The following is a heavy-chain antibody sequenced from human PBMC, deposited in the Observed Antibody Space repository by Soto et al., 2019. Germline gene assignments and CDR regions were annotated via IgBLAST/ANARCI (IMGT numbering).Heavy chain of an antibody. Sequence: GGSLRLSCEASGFTFSNYAMHWVRQAPGKGLEWVALIWYDEINKYYADSVKGRFTISRDNSQNTLFLQMNSLRPEDTAVYYCARDLSGPLDYWGQGTPVTVSS. CDR3: ARDLSGPLDY. V-gene: IGHV3-33*01. CDR2: IWYDEINK. J-gene: IGHJ4*02. CDR1: GFTFSNYA.